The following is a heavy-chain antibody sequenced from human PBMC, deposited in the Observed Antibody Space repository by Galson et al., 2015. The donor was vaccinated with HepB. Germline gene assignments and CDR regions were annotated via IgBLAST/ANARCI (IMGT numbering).Heavy chain of an antibody. CDR2: INAGNGNT. J-gene: IGHJ5*02. CDR3: ARGGYCSSTSCYRPTLGNNWFDP. Sequence: SVKVSCKASGYTFTSYAMHWVRQAPGQRLEWMGWINAGNGNTKYSQKFQGRVTITRDTSASTAYMELSSLRSEDTAVYYCARGGYCSSTSCYRPTLGNNWFDPWGQGTLVTVSS. V-gene: IGHV1-3*01. CDR1: GYTFTSYA. D-gene: IGHD2-2*01.